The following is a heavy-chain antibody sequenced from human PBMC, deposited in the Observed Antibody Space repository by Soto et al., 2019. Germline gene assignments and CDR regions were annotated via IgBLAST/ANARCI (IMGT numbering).Heavy chain of an antibody. D-gene: IGHD2-21*02. CDR3: ARELYSCGGDCPYYMDY. CDR2: ISLYHHST. Sequence: SVKVSCKTSGYPFTDYSIHWGRQAPVQGLEWMGIISLYHHSTSYAQKFQGRLTVTADTSTTTVYIDLSSLKSEDSAVYWCARELYSCGGDCPYYMDYWGQGTLVTVYS. CDR1: GYPFTDYS. V-gene: IGHV1-46*01. J-gene: IGHJ4*02.